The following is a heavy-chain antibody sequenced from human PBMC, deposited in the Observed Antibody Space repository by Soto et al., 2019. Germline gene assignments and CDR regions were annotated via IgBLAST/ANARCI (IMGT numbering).Heavy chain of an antibody. V-gene: IGHV1-8*01. CDR1: GYTFTSYY. CDR3: ARLSQEDFWSGYYYYYGMDV. D-gene: IGHD3-3*01. CDR2: MNPNSGNT. J-gene: IGHJ6*02. Sequence: ASLKVSCKASGYTFTSYYINWVRHSTGQGLEWMGCMNPNSGNTGYSQKFQGRVTMTRNTSISTAYMELSSLRSEDTAVYYCARLSQEDFWSGYYYYYGMDVWGQGTTVTVSS.